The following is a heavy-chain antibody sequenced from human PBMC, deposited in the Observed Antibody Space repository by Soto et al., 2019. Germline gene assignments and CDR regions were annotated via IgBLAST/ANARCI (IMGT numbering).Heavy chain of an antibody. CDR3: AREGSTSSDYYYYYSMDV. V-gene: IGHV4-39*07. CDR2: IYYSGST. CDR1: GGSISSSSYY. D-gene: IGHD2-2*01. Sequence: PSETLSLTCTVSGGSISSSSYYWGWIRQPPGKGLEWIGSIYYSGSTYYNPSLKSRVTISVDTSKSQFSLKLSSVTAADTAVYYCAREGSTSSDYYYYYSMDVWGQGTTVTVSS. J-gene: IGHJ6*02.